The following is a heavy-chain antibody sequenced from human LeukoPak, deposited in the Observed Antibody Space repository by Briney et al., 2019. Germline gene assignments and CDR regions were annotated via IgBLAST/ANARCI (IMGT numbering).Heavy chain of an antibody. CDR3: ARQLGVHARYCSSTSCSYYMDV. V-gene: IGHV4-59*01. Sequence: PSETLSLTCTVSGGSISSYYWSWIRQPPGKGLEWIGYIYYSGSTNYNPSLKSRVTISVDTSKNQFSLKLSSVTAADTAVYYCARQLGVHARYCSSTSCSYYMDVWGKGTTVTVSS. D-gene: IGHD2-2*01. CDR1: GGSISSYY. J-gene: IGHJ6*03. CDR2: IYYSGST.